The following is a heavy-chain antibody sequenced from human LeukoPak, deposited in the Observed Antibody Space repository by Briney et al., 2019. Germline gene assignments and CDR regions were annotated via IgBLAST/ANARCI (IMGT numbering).Heavy chain of an antibody. J-gene: IGHJ6*02. V-gene: IGHV4-59*01. Sequence: SETLSLTCTVSGGSINSYYWSWIRQPPGKGLEWIGYIYYSGSTNYNPSLKSRVTITVDTSKNQFSLKLSSVTAADTAVYYCARVRSRLDYGDYTSYYYYGMDVWGQGTTVTVSS. D-gene: IGHD4-17*01. CDR2: IYYSGST. CDR3: ARVRSRLDYGDYTSYYYYGMDV. CDR1: GGSINSYY.